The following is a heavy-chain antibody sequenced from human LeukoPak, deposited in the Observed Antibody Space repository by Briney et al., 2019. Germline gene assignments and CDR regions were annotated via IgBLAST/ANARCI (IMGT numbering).Heavy chain of an antibody. CDR2: IYYSGST. CDR1: GDSISSYY. D-gene: IGHD6-13*01. CDR3: ARGRIYSNSWVDY. J-gene: IGHJ4*02. Sequence: SETLSLTCSVSGDSISSYYWSWIRQPPGKGLEWIGYIYYSGSTNYNPSLKSRVTISVDTSKNQFSLKLSSVTAADTAVYYCARGRIYSNSWVDYWGQGTLVTVSS. V-gene: IGHV4-59*01.